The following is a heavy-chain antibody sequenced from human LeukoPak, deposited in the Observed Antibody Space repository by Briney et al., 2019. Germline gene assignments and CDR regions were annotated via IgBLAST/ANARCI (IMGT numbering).Heavy chain of an antibody. Sequence: GGSLRLSSAVSGFPFSDFAMSWVRQAPGKGLEWVSTISGGGDNTYFADSVKGRFTISRDNSKDTLFLQMVSLRAEDTAVYYCAKFEGALLGNYYMDVWGKGTTVTVSS. CDR3: AKFEGALLGNYYMDV. CDR1: GFPFSDFA. CDR2: ISGGGDNT. J-gene: IGHJ6*03. V-gene: IGHV3-23*01.